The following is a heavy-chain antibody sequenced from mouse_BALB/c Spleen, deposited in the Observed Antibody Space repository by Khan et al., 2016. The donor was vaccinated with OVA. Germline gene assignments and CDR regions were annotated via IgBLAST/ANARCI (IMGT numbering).Heavy chain of an antibody. D-gene: IGHD1-1*01. CDR3: ACELRGFAY. CDR1: GDSITSGY. CDR2: ISYSGNT. V-gene: IGHV3-8*02. Sequence: EVQLQESGPSLVKPSQTLSLTCSVTGDSITSGYWNWIRKFPGHKLEYMGYISYSGNTYYNPSLKSRISITRDTSKTQNYLQLNSVTTEDTAAYDCACELRGFAYWGQGTLVTVSA. J-gene: IGHJ3*01.